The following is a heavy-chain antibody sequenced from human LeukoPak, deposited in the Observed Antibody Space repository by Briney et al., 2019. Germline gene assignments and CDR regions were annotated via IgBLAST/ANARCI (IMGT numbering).Heavy chain of an antibody. V-gene: IGHV3-20*04. D-gene: IGHD1-1*01. CDR3: ARGGPYNSRSKYYLDY. CDR1: XXTFXDXX. Sequence: PGGSLRLSCAXSXXTFXDXXXXWVXXXXGXXLXWVSCINWNSGITGYADSVKRQFTIXKHNAKNSLYLQMNSLRAEDTAXYYCARGGPYNSRSKYYLDYWGQGTLVPVSS. J-gene: IGHJ4*02. CDR2: INWNSGIT.